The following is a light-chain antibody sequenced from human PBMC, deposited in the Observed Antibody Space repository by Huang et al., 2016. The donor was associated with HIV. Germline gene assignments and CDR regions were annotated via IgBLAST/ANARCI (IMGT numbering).Light chain of an antibody. J-gene: IGKJ5*01. CDR3: QQRSNLIT. CDR2: DTS. V-gene: IGKV3-11*01. Sequence: EIVLTQSPVTLSLSPGERAPLSCRASQPLSDSLAWYQHKPGQAPRLLIYDTSNRASDIPARFSGDGSGTDFILTISSLEPEDFAVYYCQQRSNLITFGQGTRLGIK. CDR1: QPLSDS.